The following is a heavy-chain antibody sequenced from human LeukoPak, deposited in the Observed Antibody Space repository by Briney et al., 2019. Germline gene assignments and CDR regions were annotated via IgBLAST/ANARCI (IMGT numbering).Heavy chain of an antibody. CDR3: ARAGDFWSGYYPNWFDP. D-gene: IGHD3-3*01. J-gene: IGHJ5*02. CDR2: IIAYNGNT. Sequence: ASVKVSCKASGYTFTSYGISWVRQAPGQGFEWMGWIIAYNGNTNYARKLQGRVTMTTDTSTSTAYMELRSLRSDDTAVYYCARAGDFWSGYYPNWFDPWGQGTLVTVYS. V-gene: IGHV1-18*01. CDR1: GYTFTSYG.